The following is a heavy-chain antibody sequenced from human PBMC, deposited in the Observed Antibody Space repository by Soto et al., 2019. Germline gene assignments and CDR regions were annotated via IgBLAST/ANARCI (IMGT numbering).Heavy chain of an antibody. CDR3: ARDLAVTQYFDY. D-gene: IGHD2-21*02. CDR2: ISANNGKT. Sequence: QVQLVHSGAEVKKPGASVKVSCKAPGYTFTSYGITGVRQAPGQGLEGMGWISANNGKTNYAQKLQGRVTMTTDTSTSTAYMELRSLRSDDTAVYYCARDLAVTQYFDYWGQGTLVTVSS. CDR1: GYTFTSYG. J-gene: IGHJ4*02. V-gene: IGHV1-18*01.